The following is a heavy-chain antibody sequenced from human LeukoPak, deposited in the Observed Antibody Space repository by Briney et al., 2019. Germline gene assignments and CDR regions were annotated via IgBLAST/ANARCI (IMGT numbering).Heavy chain of an antibody. Sequence: TGGSLRLSCAGSGFTLSSYWMHWVRQAPGKGLVWVSRFYSDGSRTNYADSVKGRFTISRDNSKNTLYLQMNSLRAEDTAVYYCAKASAMIVVVSKHFDYWGQGTLVTVSS. CDR3: AKASAMIVVVSKHFDY. CDR1: GFTLSSYW. D-gene: IGHD3-22*01. V-gene: IGHV3-74*01. CDR2: FYSDGSRT. J-gene: IGHJ4*02.